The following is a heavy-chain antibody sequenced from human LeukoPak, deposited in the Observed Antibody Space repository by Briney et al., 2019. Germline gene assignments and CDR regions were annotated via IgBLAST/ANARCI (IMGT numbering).Heavy chain of an antibody. CDR2: IRSKADSYAT. J-gene: IGHJ4*01. V-gene: IGHV3-73*01. D-gene: IGHD4-17*01. CDR1: GFTFSGSA. CDR3: TRLLDTVTTYFDY. Sequence: GGSLRLSCAASGFTFSGSAMHWVRQASGKGLVWVGRIRSKADSYATAYAASVKGRFTISRDDSKNTAYLQMNSLKTEDTAVYYCTRLLDTVTTYFDYWGQGTLVTVSS.